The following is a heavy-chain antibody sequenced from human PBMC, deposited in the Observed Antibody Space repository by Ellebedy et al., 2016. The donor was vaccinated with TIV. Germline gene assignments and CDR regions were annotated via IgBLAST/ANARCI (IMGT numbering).Heavy chain of an antibody. V-gene: IGHV4-34*01. Sequence: SETLSLXXTVNGGSFSGYYWTWIRQPPGQGLEWIGEIYHTGTTNYNPSLKSRINISVDTSKNQFSLNVSSLTAADTAVYYCAREGRSPTNYYMDVWGKGTTVTVSS. CDR1: GGSFSGYY. J-gene: IGHJ6*03. D-gene: IGHD5-24*01. CDR2: IYHTGTT. CDR3: AREGRSPTNYYMDV.